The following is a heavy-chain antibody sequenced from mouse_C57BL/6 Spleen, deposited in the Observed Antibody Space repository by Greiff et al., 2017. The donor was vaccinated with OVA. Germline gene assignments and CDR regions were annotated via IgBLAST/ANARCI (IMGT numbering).Heavy chain of an antibody. CDR1: GFTFSDYG. CDR3: ARPYDGYPYYFDY. V-gene: IGHV5-17*01. J-gene: IGHJ2*01. CDR2: ISSGSSTI. Sequence: DVKLVESGGGLVKPGGSLKLSCAASGFTFSDYGMHWVRQAPEKGLEWVAYISSGSSTIYYADTVKGRFTISRDNAKNTLFLQMTSLRSEDTAMYYCARPYDGYPYYFDYWGQGTTLTVSS. D-gene: IGHD2-3*01.